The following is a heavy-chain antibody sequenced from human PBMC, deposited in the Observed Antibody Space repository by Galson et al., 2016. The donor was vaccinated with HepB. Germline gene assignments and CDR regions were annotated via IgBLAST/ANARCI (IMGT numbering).Heavy chain of an antibody. Sequence: SLRLSCAGSGFTFSMYWMGWVRQAPGREPEWLANIKGDGSVKYYVDSVNGRFTVSRDNAKNSIYLQMNSLRGEDTAVYYCVMNSRSPDYWGQGTLVTVSS. V-gene: IGHV3-7*01. D-gene: IGHD1-7*01. CDR3: VMNSRSPDY. CDR1: GFTFSMYW. CDR2: IKGDGSVK. J-gene: IGHJ1*01.